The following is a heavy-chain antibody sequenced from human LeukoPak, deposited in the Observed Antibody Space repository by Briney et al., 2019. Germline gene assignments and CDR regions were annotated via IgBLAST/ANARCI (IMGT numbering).Heavy chain of an antibody. CDR2: ISAYNGNT. J-gene: IGHJ4*02. CDR3: ARAYYYDSSGYYLDFDY. Sequence: ASVKVSCKASGYTFTSYGISWVRQAPGQGLEWMGWISAYNGNTNYAQKFQGRVTMTRDTSTSTVYMELSSLRSEDTAVDYCARAYYYDSSGYYLDFDYWGQGTLVTVSS. V-gene: IGHV1-18*01. CDR1: GYTFTSYG. D-gene: IGHD3-22*01.